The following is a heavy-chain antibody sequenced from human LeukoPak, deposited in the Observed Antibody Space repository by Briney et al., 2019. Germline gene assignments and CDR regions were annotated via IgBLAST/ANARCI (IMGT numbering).Heavy chain of an antibody. D-gene: IGHD3-3*01. V-gene: IGHV1-24*01. CDR3: ATFTIFGVVTRPFDY. CDR1: GYTFTSYG. CDR2: FDPEDGET. J-gene: IGHJ4*02. Sequence: ASVKVSCKASGYTFTSYGISWVRQAPGQGLEWMGGFDPEDGETIYAQKFQGRVTMTEDTSTDTAYMELSSLRSEDTAVYYCATFTIFGVVTRPFDYWGQGTLVTVSS.